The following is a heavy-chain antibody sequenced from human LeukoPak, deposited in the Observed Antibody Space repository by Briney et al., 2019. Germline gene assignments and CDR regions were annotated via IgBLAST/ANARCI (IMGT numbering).Heavy chain of an antibody. D-gene: IGHD3-22*01. J-gene: IGHJ3*02. CDR1: GYTFISYG. CDR2: ISTYNGNT. V-gene: IGHV1-18*01. CDR3: ARDWPITMIVDELGAFDI. Sequence: ASVKVSCKASGYTFISYGISWVRQAPGQGLEWMGWISTYNGNTNYAQKFQGRVTMTRDTSTSTVYMELSSLRSEDTAVYYCARDWPITMIVDELGAFDIWGQGTMVTVSS.